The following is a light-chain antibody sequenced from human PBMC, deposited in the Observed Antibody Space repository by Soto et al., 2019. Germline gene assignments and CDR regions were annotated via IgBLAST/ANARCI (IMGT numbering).Light chain of an antibody. CDR3: QQRSNWPLVT. Sequence: EIVMTQSPATLSVSPGERATLSCRASQSVSILLAWYQQTPGQAPRLLIYDASNRATGIPARFSGSGSGTDFTPTISSLEPEDFAVYYCQQRSNWPLVTFGQGTRLEIK. CDR1: QSVSIL. CDR2: DAS. V-gene: IGKV3-11*01. J-gene: IGKJ5*01.